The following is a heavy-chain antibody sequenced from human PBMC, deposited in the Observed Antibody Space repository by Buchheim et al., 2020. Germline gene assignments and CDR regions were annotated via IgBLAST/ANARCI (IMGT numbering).Heavy chain of an antibody. CDR3: ARRGLITGWSFDY. J-gene: IGHJ4*02. D-gene: IGHD6-19*01. CDR2: INHSGST. CDR1: SESFSSYY. V-gene: IGHV4-34*01. Sequence: QVQLQQWGAGLLKPSETLSLTCDVYSESFSSYYWSWIRQAPGKGLEWIAQINHSGSTNYNPSFESRVTISVDTSKNQVSLKLNSVTAADTAVYCCARRGLITGWSFDYWGQGTL.